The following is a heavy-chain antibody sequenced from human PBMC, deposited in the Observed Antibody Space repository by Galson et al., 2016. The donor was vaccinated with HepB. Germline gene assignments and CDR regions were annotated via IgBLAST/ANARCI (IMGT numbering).Heavy chain of an antibody. D-gene: IGHD6-6*01. Sequence: SLRLSCAASGFTFSNHAMHWVRQAPGKGLEWVAVISFDGSDERNAESVKGRFTISRDNSRNTLYLQMNSPRAEDTAVYYCARPDRSSSVTSDYYYGMDVWGQGTTVTVSS. CDR1: GFTFSNHA. CDR3: ARPDRSSSVTSDYYYGMDV. V-gene: IGHV3-30*04. J-gene: IGHJ6*02. CDR2: ISFDGSDE.